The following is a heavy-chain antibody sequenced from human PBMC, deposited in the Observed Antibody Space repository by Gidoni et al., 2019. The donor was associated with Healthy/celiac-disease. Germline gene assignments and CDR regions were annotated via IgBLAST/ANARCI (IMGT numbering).Heavy chain of an antibody. CDR1: GFTFRIYA. D-gene: IGHD6-13*01. J-gene: IGHJ4*02. V-gene: IGHV3-23*04. CDR3: AKEMRGRIAAAGMADY. Sequence: EVQLVESGGGLVQPGGSLRLSCAASGFTFRIYAMSWVRQAPGKGLEWVSAISGSGGSTYYADSVKGRFTISRDNSKNTLYLQMNSLRAEDTAVYYCAKEMRGRIAAAGMADYWGQGTLVTVSS. CDR2: ISGSGGST.